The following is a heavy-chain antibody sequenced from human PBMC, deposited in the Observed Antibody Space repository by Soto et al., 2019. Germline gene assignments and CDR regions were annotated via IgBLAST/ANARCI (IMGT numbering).Heavy chain of an antibody. Sequence: EVPLLESGGGLVQPGGSLRLSCAASGFTFSSYAMSWVRQAPGKGLEWVSAISGSGGSTYYAGSVKGRFTISRDNSKNTLYLQMNSLRAEDAGVYYCAKDLSTSAARLPFPAFDIWGQGTMVTVSS. CDR1: GFTFSSYA. D-gene: IGHD5-12*01. J-gene: IGHJ3*02. CDR2: ISGSGGST. CDR3: AKDLSTSAARLPFPAFDI. V-gene: IGHV3-23*01.